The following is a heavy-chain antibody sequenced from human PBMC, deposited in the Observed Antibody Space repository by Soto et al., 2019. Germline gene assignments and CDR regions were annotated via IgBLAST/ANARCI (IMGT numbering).Heavy chain of an antibody. CDR1: GFTFSSYA. V-gene: IGHV3-23*01. Sequence: GGSLRLSCAASGFTFSSYAMSWVRQAPGKGLEWVSAISGSGCSTYYADSVKGRFTISRDNSKNTLYLQMNSLGAEDTVVYCAAKVLEKYDCRGSYYNPRGLDVWGQGTMVTVSS. CDR3: AKVLEKYDCRGSYYNPRGLDV. D-gene: IGHD3-10*01. J-gene: IGHJ5*02. CDR2: ISGSGCST.